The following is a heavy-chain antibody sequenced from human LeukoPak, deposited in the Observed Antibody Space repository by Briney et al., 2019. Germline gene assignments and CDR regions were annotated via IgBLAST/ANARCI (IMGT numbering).Heavy chain of an antibody. V-gene: IGHV3-53*01. CDR2: IYSGGST. D-gene: IGHD6-6*01. CDR1: GFTVSNNY. Sequence: GGSLRLSCAASGFTVSNNYMSWVRQAPGKGLEWVSVIYSGGSTYYADSVKGRFTISRDTSKNTLSLQMNSLRAEDTAVYYCASLSLGHYWGQGTLVSVSS. J-gene: IGHJ4*02. CDR3: ASLSLGHY.